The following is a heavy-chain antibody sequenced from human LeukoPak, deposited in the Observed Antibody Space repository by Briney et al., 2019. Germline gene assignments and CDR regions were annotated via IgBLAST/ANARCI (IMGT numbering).Heavy chain of an antibody. J-gene: IGHJ6*02. V-gene: IGHV4-31*03. CDR2: IYNSGST. CDR3: ARDTQEYSNYDPGMDV. D-gene: IGHD6-6*01. CDR1: GGSISSGGYY. Sequence: SETLSLTCTVSGGSISSGGYYWSWIRQHPGTGLEWIGYIYNSGSTYYNPSLKSRVIISVDTSKNQFSLKLRSVTAADTAVYYCARDTQEYSNYDPGMDVWGQGTTVTVSS.